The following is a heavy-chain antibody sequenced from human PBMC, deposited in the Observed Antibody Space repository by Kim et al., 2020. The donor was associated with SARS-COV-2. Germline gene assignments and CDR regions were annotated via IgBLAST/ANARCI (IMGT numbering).Heavy chain of an antibody. V-gene: IGHV3-30*18. D-gene: IGHD6-6*01. CDR1: GFTFSSYG. Sequence: GGSLRLSCAASGFTFSSYGMHWVRQAPGKGLEWVAVISYDGSNKYYADSVKGRFTISRDNSKNTLYLQMNSLRAEDTAVYYCAKEYSSSFGYYGMDVWG. J-gene: IGHJ6*02. CDR3: AKEYSSSFGYYGMDV. CDR2: ISYDGSNK.